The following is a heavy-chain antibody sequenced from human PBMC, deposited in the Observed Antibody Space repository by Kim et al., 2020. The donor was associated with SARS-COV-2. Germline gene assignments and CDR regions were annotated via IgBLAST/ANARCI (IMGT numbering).Heavy chain of an antibody. Sequence: GESLKISCKGSGYSFTSYWIGWVRQMPGKGLEWMGIIYPGDSDTRYSPSFQGQVTISADKSISTAYLQWSSLKASDTAMYYCARHGSSWEYYYYGMDVWGQGTTVTVSS. V-gene: IGHV5-51*01. CDR1: GYSFTSYW. J-gene: IGHJ6*02. CDR2: IYPGDSDT. CDR3: ARHGSSWEYYYYGMDV. D-gene: IGHD6-13*01.